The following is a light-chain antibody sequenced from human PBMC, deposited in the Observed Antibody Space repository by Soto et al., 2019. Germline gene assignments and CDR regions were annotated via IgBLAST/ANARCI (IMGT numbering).Light chain of an antibody. CDR1: QSLPHITGETF. CDR2: GTS. CDR3: QQYNDWPSWA. V-gene: IGKV2-29*01. Sequence: DVVMTQTPLSLSVAPGQPASISCKSSQSLPHITGETFLFWYLQKPGQSPRLLIYGTSTRATGIPARFSGSGSGTDFTLTISSLQSEDFAVYYCQQYNDWPSWAFGQGTKVDIK. J-gene: IGKJ1*01.